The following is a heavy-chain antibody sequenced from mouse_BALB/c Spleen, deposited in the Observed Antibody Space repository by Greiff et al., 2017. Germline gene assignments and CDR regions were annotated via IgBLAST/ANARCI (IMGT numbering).Heavy chain of an antibody. J-gene: IGHJ3*01. CDR1: GFTFSSFG. CDR2: ISSGSSTI. D-gene: IGHD3-3*01. CDR3: ARGGDVGAWFAY. V-gene: IGHV5-17*02. Sequence: DVQLVESGGGLVQPGGSRKLSCAASGFTFSSFGMHWVRQAPEKGLEWVAYISSGSSTIYYADTVKGRFTISRDNPKNTLFLQMTSLRSEDTAMYYCARGGDVGAWFAYWGQGTLVTVSA.